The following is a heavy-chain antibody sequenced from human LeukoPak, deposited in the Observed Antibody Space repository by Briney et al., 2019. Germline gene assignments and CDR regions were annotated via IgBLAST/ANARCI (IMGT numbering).Heavy chain of an antibody. J-gene: IGHJ6*02. CDR3: ARGPYGSGSYYTGYYYYGMDV. CDR2: IYSGGST. V-gene: IGHV3-66*01. Sequence: GGSLRLSCAASGFTVSSNYMSWVRQAPGKGLEWVSVIYSGGSTYYADSVKGRFTISRDNSKNTLYLQMNSLRAEDTAVYYCARGPYGSGSYYTGYYYYGMDVWGQGTTVTVSS. D-gene: IGHD3-10*01. CDR1: GFTVSSNY.